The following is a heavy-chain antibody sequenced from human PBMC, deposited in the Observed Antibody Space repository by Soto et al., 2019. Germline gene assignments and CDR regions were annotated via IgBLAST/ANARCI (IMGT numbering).Heavy chain of an antibody. V-gene: IGHV3-23*01. CDR2: ISGSGGST. CDR3: AKDSISSDGGYYLYYFDY. D-gene: IGHD3-22*01. Sequence: HPXGSLRLSCAAAGFTFSRYAVSWVRQAPGKGLEWASAISGSGGSTYFRDTVRGRFTISRDNSKNTLYLQMDSLRAEDTAVYYCAKDSISSDGGYYLYYFDYWGQGTLVTVSS. J-gene: IGHJ4*02. CDR1: GFTFSRYA.